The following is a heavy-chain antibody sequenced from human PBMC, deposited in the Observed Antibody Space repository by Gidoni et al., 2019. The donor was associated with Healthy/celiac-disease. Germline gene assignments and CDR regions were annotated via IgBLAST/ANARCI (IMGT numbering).Heavy chain of an antibody. V-gene: IGHV4-39*01. Sequence: QLQLQGSGPGLVKPSETLSLTCTVSGGSISSSSYYWGWIRQPPGKGLEWIGSIYYSGSTYYNPSLKSRVTISVDTSKNQFSLKLSSVTAADTAVYYCARLHPPREDYYMDVWGKGTTVTVSS. CDR3: ARLHPPREDYYMDV. J-gene: IGHJ6*03. CDR2: IYYSGST. CDR1: GGSISSSSYY. D-gene: IGHD1-26*01.